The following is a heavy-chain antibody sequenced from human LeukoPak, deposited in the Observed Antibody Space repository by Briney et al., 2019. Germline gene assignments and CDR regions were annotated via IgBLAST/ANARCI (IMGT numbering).Heavy chain of an antibody. CDR1: GYSFSTYW. CDR3: ARQGGGGWNDPYFDY. CDR2: IYPGDSDT. D-gene: IGHD1-1*01. J-gene: IGHJ4*02. V-gene: IGHV5-51*01. Sequence: GESLKISCKGSGYSFSTYWVAWVRQMPGRGLDWMGVIYPGDSDTKYSPSFEGQVTISADKSTSTAYLQWSSLKASDTAMYYCARQGGGGWNDPYFDYWGQGTLVTVSS.